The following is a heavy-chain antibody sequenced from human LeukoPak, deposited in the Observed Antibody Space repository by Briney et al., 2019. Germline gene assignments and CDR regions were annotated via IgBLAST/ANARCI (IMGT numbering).Heavy chain of an antibody. CDR1: GYTFTSYG. D-gene: IGHD3-3*01. CDR3: ARDGFLEWLLMGDAFDI. J-gene: IGHJ3*02. Sequence: ASVKVSCKASGYTFTSYGISWVRQAPGQGLEWMGWISAYNGNTNYAQKLQGRVTMTTDTSTSTAYMELRSLRSDDTAVYYCARDGFLEWLLMGDAFDIWGQGTMVTVSS. CDR2: ISAYNGNT. V-gene: IGHV1-18*01.